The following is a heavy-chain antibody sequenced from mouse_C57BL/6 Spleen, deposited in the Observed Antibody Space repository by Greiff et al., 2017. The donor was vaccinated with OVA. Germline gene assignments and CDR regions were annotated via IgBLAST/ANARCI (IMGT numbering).Heavy chain of an antibody. CDR3: AKAPISKNYFDY. CDR1: GFTFSSYA. V-gene: IGHV5-4*01. J-gene: IGHJ2*01. CDR2: ISDGGSYT. Sequence: EVHLVESGGGLVKPGGSLKLSCAASGFTFSSYAMSWVRQTPEKRLEWVATISDGGSYTYYPDKVKGRFTISRDNAKNNLYMQMSHLKSEDTAMYYCAKAPISKNYFDYWGQGTTLTVSS.